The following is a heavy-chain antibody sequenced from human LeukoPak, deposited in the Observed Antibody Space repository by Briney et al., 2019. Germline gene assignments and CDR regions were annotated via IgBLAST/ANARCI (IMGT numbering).Heavy chain of an antibody. CDR2: FYYSGST. J-gene: IGHJ5*02. Sequence: SETLSLTCTVSGGSISSSSYYWGWIRQPPGKGLEWIGSFYYSGSTYYNPSLKSRVTISVDTSKNHFSLRLSSVTAADTAMYYCAGGSPSAWELHASWGQGTLVTVSS. D-gene: IGHD1-26*01. V-gene: IGHV4-39*07. CDR1: GGSISSSSYY. CDR3: AGGSPSAWELHAS.